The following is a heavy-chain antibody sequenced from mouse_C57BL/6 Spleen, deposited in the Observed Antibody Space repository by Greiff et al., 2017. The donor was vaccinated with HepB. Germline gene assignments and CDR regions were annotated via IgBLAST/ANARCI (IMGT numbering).Heavy chain of an antibody. CDR1: GYTFTSYG. CDR2: IYPRSGNT. CDR3: ASRYYGSSYVDY. Sequence: QVQLQQSGAELARPGASVKLSCKASGYTFTSYGISWVKQRTGQGLEWIGEIYPRSGNTYYNEKFKGKATLTADKSSSTAYMELRSLTSEDSAVYFCASRYYGSSYVDYWGQGTTRTVSS. J-gene: IGHJ2*01. D-gene: IGHD1-1*01. V-gene: IGHV1-81*01.